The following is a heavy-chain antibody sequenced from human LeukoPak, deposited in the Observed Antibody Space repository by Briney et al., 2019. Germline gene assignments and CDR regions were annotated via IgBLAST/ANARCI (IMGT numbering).Heavy chain of an antibody. J-gene: IGHJ4*02. CDR2: INPSGGST. Sequence: ASVKVSCKASGYTFTSYYMHWARQAPGQGLEWMGIINPSGGSTSYAQKFQGRVTMTRDTSTSTVYMELSSLRSEDTAVYYCARGMILGSYLPPFDYWGQGTLVTVSS. CDR1: GYTFTSYY. V-gene: IGHV1-46*01. D-gene: IGHD1-26*01. CDR3: ARGMILGSYLPPFDY.